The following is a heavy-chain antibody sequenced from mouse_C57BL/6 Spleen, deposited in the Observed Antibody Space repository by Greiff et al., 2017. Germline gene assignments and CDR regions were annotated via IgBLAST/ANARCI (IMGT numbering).Heavy chain of an antibody. V-gene: IGHV14-3*01. CDR1: GFNIKNTY. CDR3: ARHDYGSSQFAY. CDR2: IDPANGNT. J-gene: IGHJ3*01. Sequence: EVKVVESVAELVRPGASVKLSCTASGFNIKNTYMHWVKQRPEQGLEWIGRIDPANGNTKYAPKFQGKATITADTSSNTAYLQLSSLTSEDTAIYYCARHDYGSSQFAYWGQGTLVTVSA. D-gene: IGHD1-1*01.